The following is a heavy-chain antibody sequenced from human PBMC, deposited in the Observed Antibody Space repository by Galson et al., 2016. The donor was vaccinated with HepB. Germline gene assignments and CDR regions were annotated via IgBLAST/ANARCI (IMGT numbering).Heavy chain of an antibody. CDR3: VKEMLVVATLGFDS. CDR1: GFSFTNYG. CDR2: ISGSGGTT. Sequence: SLRLSCAASAASGFSFTNYGMHWARQAPGKGLEWVSAISGSGGTTCYADSVKGRFAISRDNSKNTLYLQLSSLRAEDTAIYYCVKEMLVVATLGFDSWGQGTLVTVSS. J-gene: IGHJ5*01. D-gene: IGHD3-22*01. V-gene: IGHV3-23*01.